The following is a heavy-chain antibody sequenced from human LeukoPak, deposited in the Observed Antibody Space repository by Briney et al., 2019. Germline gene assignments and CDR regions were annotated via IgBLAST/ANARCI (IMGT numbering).Heavy chain of an antibody. CDR3: AASTTGYYRGYYYYGMDV. CDR2: IVVGSGNT. D-gene: IGHD3-9*01. J-gene: IGHJ6*02. CDR1: GFTFTSSA. Sequence: ASVKVSCKASGFTFTSSAMQWVRQARGQRLEWIGWIVVGSGNTNYAQKFQERVTITRDMSTSTAYMELSSLRSEGTAVYYCAASTTGYYRGYYYYGMDVWGQGTTVTVSS. V-gene: IGHV1-58*02.